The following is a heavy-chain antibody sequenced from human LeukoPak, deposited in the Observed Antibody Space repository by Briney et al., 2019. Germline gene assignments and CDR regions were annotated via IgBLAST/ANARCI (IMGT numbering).Heavy chain of an antibody. CDR2: IYYSGST. CDR3: ASLSWELEFDDY. V-gene: IGHV4-39*07. Sequence: KPSETLSLTCTVSGGSISSSSYYWGWIRQPPGKGLEWIGSIYYSGSTYYNPSLKSRVTISVDTSKNQFSLKLSSVTAADTAVYYCASLSWELEFDDYWGQGTLVTVSS. J-gene: IGHJ4*02. D-gene: IGHD1-26*01. CDR1: GGSISSSSYY.